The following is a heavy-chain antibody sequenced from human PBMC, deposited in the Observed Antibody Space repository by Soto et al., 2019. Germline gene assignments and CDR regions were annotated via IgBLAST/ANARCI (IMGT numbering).Heavy chain of an antibody. CDR2: ISYDGSNK. CDR1: GFTFSSYA. V-gene: IGHV3-30-3*01. CDR3: ARDNGPHTKRIYYYYGMDV. Sequence: GGSLRLSCAASGFTFSSYAMHWVRQAPGKGLEWVAVISYDGSNKYYADSVKGRFTISRDNSKNTLYLQMNSLRAEDTAVYYCARDNGPHTKRIYYYYGMDVWGQGTTVTVSS. J-gene: IGHJ6*02.